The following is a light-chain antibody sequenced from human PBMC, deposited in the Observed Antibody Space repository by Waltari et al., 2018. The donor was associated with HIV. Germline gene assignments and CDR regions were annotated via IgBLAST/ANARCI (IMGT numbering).Light chain of an antibody. CDR2: HAS. Sequence: EIVLTQSPGPLSLSPGERATLSCRASLTVSTDYLAWYQHKPDQPPRLLSYHASRRATGVPDRFSGSGSVSDFTLTISRLEPEDFAVYSCQQYGSSPPTFGQGTKVEI. CDR3: QQYGSSPPT. V-gene: IGKV3-20*01. J-gene: IGKJ1*01. CDR1: LTVSTDY.